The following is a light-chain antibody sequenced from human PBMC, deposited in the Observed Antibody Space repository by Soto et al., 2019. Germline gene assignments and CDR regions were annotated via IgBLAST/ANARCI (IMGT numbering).Light chain of an antibody. CDR1: QSVSTY. V-gene: IGKV3-11*01. Sequence: EIVLTQSPATLSLSPGEGATLSCRASQSVSTYLAWYQQKPGQAPRLLIYDAFNRATGIPARFSGSGSGTDFTLTIRSLEPEVFAVYYCQQGGSFGGGTKVEIK. J-gene: IGKJ4*01. CDR2: DAF. CDR3: QQGGS.